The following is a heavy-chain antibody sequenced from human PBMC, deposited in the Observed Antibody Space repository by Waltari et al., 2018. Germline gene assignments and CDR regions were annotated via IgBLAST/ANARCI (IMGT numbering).Heavy chain of an antibody. CDR1: GFTLSGSW. CDR2: INDDGTTT. CDR3: GRSINYGFDI. D-gene: IGHD1-1*01. J-gene: IGHJ3*02. Sequence: EVQLVESGGNLVQPGGSLRLSCADSGFTLSGSWMHWVRLVPGKGLEWVSHINDDGTTTTYADSVKGRFTISRDDADNTLYLQMKSLRAEDTAVYYCGRSINYGFDIWGQGTVVTVS. V-gene: IGHV3-74*01.